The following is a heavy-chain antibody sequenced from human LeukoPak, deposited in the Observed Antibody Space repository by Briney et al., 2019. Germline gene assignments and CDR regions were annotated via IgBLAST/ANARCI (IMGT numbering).Heavy chain of an antibody. D-gene: IGHD5-18*01. J-gene: IGHJ4*02. CDR2: ISSSSNKV. CDR3: ASHVDTAMVDDY. V-gene: IGHV3-48*01. Sequence: PGGSLRLSCAASGFAISDYSMNWVRQVPGKGLEWVSYISSSSNKVYYADSVKGRFTISRDNAKNTLYLQMNSLRAEDTAVYYCASHVDTAMVDDYWGQGTLVTVSS. CDR1: GFAISDYS.